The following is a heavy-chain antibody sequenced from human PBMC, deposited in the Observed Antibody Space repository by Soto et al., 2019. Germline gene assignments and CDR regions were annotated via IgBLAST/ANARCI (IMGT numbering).Heavy chain of an antibody. Sequence: SVKVSCKASGGTFSTFGISWVRQAPGQGLEWMGGIIPFFGTAKYSQKFEDRISITADESTNTVYMDLRSLTSEDTAIYYCARSAPMDAGDKYYYDFWGQGALVTVSS. CDR2: IIPFFGTA. J-gene: IGHJ4*02. V-gene: IGHV1-69*13. CDR1: GGTFSTFG. CDR3: ARSAPMDAGDKYYYDF. D-gene: IGHD3-16*01.